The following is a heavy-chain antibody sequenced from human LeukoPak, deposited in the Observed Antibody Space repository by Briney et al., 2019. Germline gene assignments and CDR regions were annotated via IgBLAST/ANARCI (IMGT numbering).Heavy chain of an antibody. CDR1: GDSLSSSY. D-gene: IGHD2/OR15-2a*01. J-gene: IGHJ2*01. Sequence: SETLSLTCTVSGDSLSSSYWSWVRQPAGKGLEWIGRIYTSGYTNYNPSLKGRVTMSVDTSKNQFSLKLSSVTAADTAVYYCARVPGPAESRNWYFDLWGRGTLVTVSS. CDR2: IYTSGYT. CDR3: ARVPGPAESRNWYFDL. V-gene: IGHV4-4*07.